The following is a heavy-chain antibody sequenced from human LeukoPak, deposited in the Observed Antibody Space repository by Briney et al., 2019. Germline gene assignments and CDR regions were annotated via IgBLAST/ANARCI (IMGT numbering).Heavy chain of an antibody. D-gene: IGHD2-2*02. CDR2: IYHSGST. V-gene: IGHV4-30-2*01. Sequence: SETLSLTCAVSGGSISSGGYSWSWIRQPPGKGREWIGYIYHSGSTYYNPSRKSRFTISVDRSKTQFSLKLSSVTAEDTAVYYCASSIVVVPAAISARVDYWGQGTLVTVSS. CDR1: GGSISSGGYS. J-gene: IGHJ4*02. CDR3: ASSIVVVPAAISARVDY.